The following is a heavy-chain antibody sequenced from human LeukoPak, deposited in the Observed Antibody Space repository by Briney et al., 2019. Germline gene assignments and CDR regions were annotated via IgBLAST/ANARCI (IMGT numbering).Heavy chain of an antibody. D-gene: IGHD5-24*01. V-gene: IGHV3-7*01. CDR2: IKEDGSEK. CDR3: ARVPEMATIYGPYFDY. J-gene: IGHJ4*02. CDR1: GFTFTNYY. Sequence: GGSLRLSCAASGFTFTNYYMNWVRQAPGKGLEWVANIKEDGSEKHYVDFVKGRFTISRDNANNSLYLQMNSLRAEDTAVYYCARVPEMATIYGPYFDYWGQGTLVTVSS.